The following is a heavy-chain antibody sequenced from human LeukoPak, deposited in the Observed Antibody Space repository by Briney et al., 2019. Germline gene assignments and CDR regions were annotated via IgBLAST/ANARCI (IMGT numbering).Heavy chain of an antibody. Sequence: SETLSLTCTVSGGSISSSTYYWGWIRQPPGKGLEWIGSIYYSVNTYYNPSLKSRVTISVDTSKNQFSLKLSSVTAADTAVYYCARARLAAAATGAFDIWGQGTMVTVSS. CDR2: IYYSVNT. D-gene: IGHD6-13*01. J-gene: IGHJ3*02. V-gene: IGHV4-39*07. CDR3: ARARLAAAATGAFDI. CDR1: GGSISSSTYY.